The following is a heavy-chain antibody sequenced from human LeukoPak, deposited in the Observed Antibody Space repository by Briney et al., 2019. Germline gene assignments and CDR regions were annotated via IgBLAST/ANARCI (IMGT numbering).Heavy chain of an antibody. CDR3: AKDWAVLGTMVPN. CDR2: IRFDGTNK. V-gene: IGHV3-30*02. J-gene: IGHJ4*02. Sequence: GGSLRLSCAASGLIFGSYGMHWVRQAPGKGLEGVAFIRFDGTNKYYAESVKGRFTISRDNSKNTLYLQMNSLRPEDTAVYYCAKDWAVLGTMVPNWGQGTVVTVSS. D-gene: IGHD5-12*01. CDR1: GLIFGSYG.